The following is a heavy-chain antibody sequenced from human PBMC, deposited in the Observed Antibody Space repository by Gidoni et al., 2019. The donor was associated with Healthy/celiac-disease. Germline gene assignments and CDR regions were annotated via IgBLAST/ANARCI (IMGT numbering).Heavy chain of an antibody. CDR3: ARVHYGSGSYYTALSYYYYGMDA. Sequence: QLRRQESGPGLVKASETPSLTGTVSGGSGSSSRYYWGWIRQPPGKGLEWTGSIYDSGSTYYNPSLKSRVTISVDTSKNQFSPKLRSVTAAATAVYYCARVHYGSGSYYTALSYYYYGMDAWGQGTTVTVSS. J-gene: IGHJ6*02. CDR2: IYDSGST. V-gene: IGHV4-39*07. D-gene: IGHD3-10*01. CDR1: GGSGSSSRYY.